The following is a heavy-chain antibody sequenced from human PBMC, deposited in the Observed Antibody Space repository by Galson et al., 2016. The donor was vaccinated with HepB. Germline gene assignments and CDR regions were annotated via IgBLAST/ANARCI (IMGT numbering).Heavy chain of an antibody. Sequence: ETLSLTCAVSGVSITSNDWWSWGRPPPGQGLEWIGQIFHSGSVNYTPSLASRVTISIDTSNNHFSLRLTSVTAADTALYYCARVPFGVAIVGFDPWGQGTLVSVTS. J-gene: IGHJ5*02. CDR3: ARVPFGVAIVGFDP. CDR2: IFHSGSV. CDR1: GVSITSNDW. D-gene: IGHD3-3*01. V-gene: IGHV4-4*02.